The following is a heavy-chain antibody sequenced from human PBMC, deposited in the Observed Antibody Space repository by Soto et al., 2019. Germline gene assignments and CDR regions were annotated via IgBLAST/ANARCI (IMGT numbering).Heavy chain of an antibody. CDR2: ISESGDST. J-gene: IGHJ3*02. V-gene: IGHV3-23*01. CDR3: APHVYCSGGSCHYDAFDI. D-gene: IGHD2-15*01. Sequence: EVQLLESGGGLVQPGESLRLSCAVSGFIFGNYMMTWVRQAPGKGLEWVSTISESGDSTYYADSVKGRFTISRDSSKNTXXLQMDSLGADDTAVYYCAPHVYCSGGSCHYDAFDIRGQGTMVTVSS. CDR1: GFIFGNYM.